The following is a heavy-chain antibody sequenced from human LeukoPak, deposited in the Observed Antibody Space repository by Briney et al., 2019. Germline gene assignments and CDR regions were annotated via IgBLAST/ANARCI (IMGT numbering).Heavy chain of an antibody. CDR1: GFTFSSYA. CDR2: ISYDGSNK. CDR3: ASSWGGANVLDY. Sequence: GRSLRLSCAASGFTFSSYAMHWVRQAPGKGLEWVAVISYDGSNKYYADSVKGRFTISRDNSKNTLYLQMNSLRAEDTAVYYCASSWGGANVLDYWGQGTLVTVSS. D-gene: IGHD3-16*02. V-gene: IGHV3-30*01. J-gene: IGHJ4*02.